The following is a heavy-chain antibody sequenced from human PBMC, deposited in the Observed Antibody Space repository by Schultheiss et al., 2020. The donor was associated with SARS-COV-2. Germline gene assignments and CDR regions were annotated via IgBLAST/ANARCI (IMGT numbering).Heavy chain of an antibody. D-gene: IGHD6-19*01. Sequence: GESLKISCAASGFTFSDYYMSWIRQAPGKGLEWVSHILSSGSYTNYADSVKGRFTISRDNSRNTLHLQMNALRAEDTAVHYCAKGAVAGDDAFGIWGQGTMVTVSS. V-gene: IGHV3-11*06. J-gene: IGHJ3*02. CDR3: AKGAVAGDDAFGI. CDR1: GFTFSDYY. CDR2: ILSSGSYT.